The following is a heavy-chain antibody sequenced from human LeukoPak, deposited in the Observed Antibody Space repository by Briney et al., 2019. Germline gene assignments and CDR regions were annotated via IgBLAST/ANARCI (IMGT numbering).Heavy chain of an antibody. CDR3: ARVRDSSGYSKELDY. CDR1: GFTFSSYA. V-gene: IGHV3-30*04. CDR2: ISYDGSNK. D-gene: IGHD3-22*01. J-gene: IGHJ4*02. Sequence: GGSLRLSCAASGFTFSSYAMHWVRQAPGKGLEWVAVISYDGSNKYYADSVKGRFTISRDNSKNTLYLQMNSLRAEDTAVYYCARVRDSSGYSKELDYWGQGTLVTVSS.